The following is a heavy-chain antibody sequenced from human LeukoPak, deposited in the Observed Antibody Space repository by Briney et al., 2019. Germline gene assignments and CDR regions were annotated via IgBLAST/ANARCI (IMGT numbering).Heavy chain of an antibody. CDR3: ASFVDTAMAVFDY. CDR2: IYYSGST. D-gene: IGHD5-18*01. Sequence: PSETLSLTCTVSGGSISSGGYYWSWIRQHPVKGLEWIGYIYYSGSTYYNPSLKSRVTISVDTSKNRFSLKLSSVTAADTAVYYCASFVDTAMAVFDYWGQGTLVTVSS. CDR1: GGSISSGGYY. J-gene: IGHJ4*02. V-gene: IGHV4-31*03.